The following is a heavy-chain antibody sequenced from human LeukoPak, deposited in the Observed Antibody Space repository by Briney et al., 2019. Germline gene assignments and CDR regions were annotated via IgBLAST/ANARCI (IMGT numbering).Heavy chain of an antibody. Sequence: SETLSVTCTVPGGSISSYYWSWIRQPARKGLEWIGRIYTSGSTNYNPSLKSRVTMSVDTSKDQFSLKLSSVTAADTAVYYCARVRVVISGYYFDYWGQGTLVTVSS. CDR2: IYTSGST. D-gene: IGHD3-3*01. V-gene: IGHV4-4*07. CDR1: GGSISSYY. CDR3: ARVRVVISGYYFDY. J-gene: IGHJ4*02.